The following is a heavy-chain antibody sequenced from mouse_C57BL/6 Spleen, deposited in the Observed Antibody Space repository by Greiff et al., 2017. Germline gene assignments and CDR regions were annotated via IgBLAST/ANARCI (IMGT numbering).Heavy chain of an antibody. V-gene: IGHV2-9*01. J-gene: IGHJ3*01. D-gene: IGHD1-1*01. CDR3: AKRVYYGSSPFAY. CDR2: IWGGGST. Sequence: VKLLESGPGLVAPSPSLSITCTVSGFSLTSYGVDWVRQPPGTGLEWLGVIWGGGSTNYNSALMSSLSISKDNSKSQVFLKRNSRQTDDTAMYYCAKRVYYGSSPFAYWGQGTLVTVSA. CDR1: GFSLTSYG.